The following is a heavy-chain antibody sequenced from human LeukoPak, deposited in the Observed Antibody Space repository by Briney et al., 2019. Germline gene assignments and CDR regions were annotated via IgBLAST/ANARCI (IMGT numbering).Heavy chain of an antibody. V-gene: IGHV3-21*01. CDR2: ISSSSSYI. CDR3: ARDKYDILTGYPGYSFDY. D-gene: IGHD3-9*01. J-gene: IGHJ4*02. CDR1: GFTFSSYS. Sequence: NPGGSLTLSCAASGFTFSSYSMNWVRQAPGKGLEWLSSISSSSSYIYYADSVKGRFTISRDNAKNSLYLQMNSLRAEDTAVYYCARDKYDILTGYPGYSFDYWGQGTLVTVSS.